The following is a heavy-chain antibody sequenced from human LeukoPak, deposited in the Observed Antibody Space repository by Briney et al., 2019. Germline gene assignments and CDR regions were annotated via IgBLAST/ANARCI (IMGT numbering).Heavy chain of an antibody. CDR1: GYIFTSYG. CDR3: ATCSGGSCYPDAFDI. J-gene: IGHJ3*02. CDR2: ISAYNGNT. Sequence: ASVKVSCKASGYIFTSYGISWMRQAPGQGLEWMGWISAYNGNTNHAQKVQGRVTMTTDTSTSTAYMELRSLRSDDTAVYYCATCSGGSCYPDAFDIWGQGTMVTVSS. D-gene: IGHD2-15*01. V-gene: IGHV1-18*01.